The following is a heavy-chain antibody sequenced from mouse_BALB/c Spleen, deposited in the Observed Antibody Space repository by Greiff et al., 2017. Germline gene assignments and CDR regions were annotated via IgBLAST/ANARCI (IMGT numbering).Heavy chain of an antibody. V-gene: IGHV5-17*02. D-gene: IGHD2-13*01. CDR2: ISSGSSTI. J-gene: IGHJ4*01. Sequence: EVMLVESGGGLVQPGGSRKLSCAASGFTFSSFGMHWVRQAPEKGLEWVAYISSGSSTIYYADTVKGRFTISRDNPKNTLFLQMTSLRSEDTAMYYCARSGVRPHYYAMDYWGQGTSVTVSS. CDR3: ARSGVRPHYYAMDY. CDR1: GFTFSSFG.